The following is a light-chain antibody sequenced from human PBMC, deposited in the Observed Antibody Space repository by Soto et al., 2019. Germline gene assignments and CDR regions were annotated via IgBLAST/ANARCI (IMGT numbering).Light chain of an antibody. J-gene: IGLJ1*01. CDR3: SLFTSSSTYV. CDR2: EVS. V-gene: IGLV2-18*01. CDR1: SSDVGSYNR. Sequence: QSALTQPPSVSGSPGQSVTISCSGTSSDVGSYNRVSWYQQPPGTAPKLMIYEVSNRPSGVPDRFSGSKSGNTASLTISGLKAEVEADYYCSLFTSSSTYVFGTGTKLTVL.